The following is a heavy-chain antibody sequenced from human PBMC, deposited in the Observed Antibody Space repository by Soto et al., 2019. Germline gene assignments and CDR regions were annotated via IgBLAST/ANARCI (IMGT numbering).Heavy chain of an antibody. Sequence: EVHLVESGGGLVQPGGSLRLSCAASGFTPSNYWMTWVRQAPGKGLEWVANINYDGSEKNYVDSVKGRFTISRDNTRNSLALQMNTLRAEDTAVYYCLSAGSAVSWGQGTLVTVSS. CDR3: LSAGSAVS. D-gene: IGHD3-10*01. CDR2: INYDGSEK. CDR1: GFTPSNYW. J-gene: IGHJ4*02. V-gene: IGHV3-7*05.